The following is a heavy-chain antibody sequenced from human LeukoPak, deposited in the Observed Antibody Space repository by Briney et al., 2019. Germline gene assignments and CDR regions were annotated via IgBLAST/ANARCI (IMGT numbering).Heavy chain of an antibody. V-gene: IGHV1-24*01. CDR1: GYTLTELS. Sequence: ASVKVSCKVSGYTLTELSMHWVRQAPGKGLEWMGGFDPEDGETIYAQKFQGRVTMTEDTSTDTAYMELSSLRSEDTAVFYCTRDLGTYTSSGSIFFDYWGQGTLVTVSS. J-gene: IGHJ4*02. CDR2: FDPEDGET. D-gene: IGHD3-10*01. CDR3: TRDLGTYTSSGSIFFDY.